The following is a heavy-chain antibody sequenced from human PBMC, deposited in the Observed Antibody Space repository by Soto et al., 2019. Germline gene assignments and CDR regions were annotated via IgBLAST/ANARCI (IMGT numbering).Heavy chain of an antibody. CDR2: ISYDGSNK. V-gene: IGHV3-30-3*01. J-gene: IGHJ4*02. Sequence: GGSLRLSCAASGFTFSSYAMHWVRQAPGKGLEWVAVISYDGSNKYYADSVKGRFTISRDNSKNTLYLQMNSLRAEDTAVYYCARAYGSSWYYFDYWGQGTLVTVSS. CDR3: ARAYGSSWYYFDY. D-gene: IGHD6-6*01. CDR1: GFTFSSYA.